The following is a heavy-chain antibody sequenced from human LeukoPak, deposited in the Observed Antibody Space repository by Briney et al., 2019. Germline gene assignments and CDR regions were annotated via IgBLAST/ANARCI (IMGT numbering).Heavy chain of an antibody. CDR3: ASEYSPNY. J-gene: IGHJ4*02. D-gene: IGHD6-6*01. V-gene: IGHV3-21*01. CDR1: GFTFNSYT. CDR2: ISSSSSYI. Sequence: GGSLRLSCAASGFTFNSYTMNWVRQAPGKGLEWVSSISSSSSYIYYADSLKGRFTISRDNAKNSLYLQMNSLRAEDTAVYYCASEYSPNYWGQGTLVTVSS.